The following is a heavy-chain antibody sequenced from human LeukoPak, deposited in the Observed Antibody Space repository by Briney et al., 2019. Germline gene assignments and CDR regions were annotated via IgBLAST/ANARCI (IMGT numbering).Heavy chain of an antibody. CDR1: GGSISSGSYY. J-gene: IGHJ5*02. Sequence: SQTLSLTCTVSGGSISSGSYYWSWIRQPAGKALEWIGRIYTSGITNYNPSLKSRVTISVDTSKNQFSLKLSSVAAADTAVYYCSRVTEPWLVRSKDWFNPWGQGTLVTVSS. D-gene: IGHD6-19*01. CDR3: SRVTEPWLVRSKDWFNP. CDR2: IYTSGIT. V-gene: IGHV4-61*02.